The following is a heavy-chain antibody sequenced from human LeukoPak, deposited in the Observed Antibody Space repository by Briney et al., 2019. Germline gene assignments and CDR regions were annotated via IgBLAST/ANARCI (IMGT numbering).Heavy chain of an antibody. J-gene: IGHJ6*03. V-gene: IGHV1-69*06. CDR1: GFTFSSYA. CDR2: IIPIFGTA. CDR3: ASLYCSSTSCYEGLGYYYMDV. D-gene: IGHD2-2*01. Sequence: PGGSLRLSCAASGFTFSSYAISWVRQAPGQGLEWMGGIIPIFGTANYAQKFQGRVTITADKSTSTAYMELSSLRSEDTAVYYCASLYCSSTSCYEGLGYYYMDVWGKGTTVTVSS.